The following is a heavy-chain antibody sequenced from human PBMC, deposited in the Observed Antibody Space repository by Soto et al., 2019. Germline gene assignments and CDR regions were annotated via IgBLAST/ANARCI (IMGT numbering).Heavy chain of an antibody. J-gene: IGHJ4*02. CDR1: GYTFIDYY. CDR3: ARPPGYISDWYYFDL. Sequence: GSVQVSCKASGYTFIDYYMHWVRQAPGQGFEWMGRISPRSGGTNYAQKFQGRVTMTWDTSLNTAYMELSSLISEDTAVYYCARPPGYISDWYYFDLWGQGTLVTVSS. V-gene: IGHV1-2*02. D-gene: IGHD3-9*01. CDR2: ISPRSGGT.